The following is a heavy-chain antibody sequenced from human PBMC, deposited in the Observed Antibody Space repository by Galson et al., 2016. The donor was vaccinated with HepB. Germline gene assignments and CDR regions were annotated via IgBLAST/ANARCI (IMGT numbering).Heavy chain of an antibody. J-gene: IGHJ4*02. D-gene: IGHD6-19*01. CDR3: ARGRGTYGSSTGVDF. V-gene: IGHV4-31*03. CDR1: GGSISSGADY. CDR2: IYYSGRT. Sequence: TLSLTCSVSGGSISSGADYWSWIRHHPVKGLEWIGYIYYSGRTSYNPSLKSRITMSVDRSKNQFSLRLTSGTVADAAVYYCARGRGTYGSSTGVDFWGQGLVVSVSS.